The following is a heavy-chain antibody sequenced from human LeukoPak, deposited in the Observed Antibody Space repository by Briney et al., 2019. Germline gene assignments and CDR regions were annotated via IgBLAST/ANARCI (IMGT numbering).Heavy chain of an antibody. CDR1: GFTFSSYA. CDR2: ISGSGGST. J-gene: IGHJ4*02. D-gene: IGHD6-13*01. V-gene: IGHV3-23*01. Sequence: GGSLRLSCAASGFTFSSYAMSWVRQAPGKGLERVSAISGSGGSTYYADSVKGRFTISRDNSKNTLYLQMNSLRAEDTAVYYCAKGAGYSSSWYQYYFDYWGQGTLVTVSS. CDR3: AKGAGYSSSWYQYYFDY.